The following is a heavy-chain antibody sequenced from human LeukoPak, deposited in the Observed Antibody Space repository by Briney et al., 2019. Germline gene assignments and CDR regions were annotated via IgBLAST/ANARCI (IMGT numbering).Heavy chain of an antibody. CDR1: GGSISSYF. CDR2: ISASGST. Sequence: PSETLSLTCTVSGGSISSYFWSWIRQPAGKGLEWIGRISASGSTNYNPSLNSRVTMSVDTSKNQFSLRLSSVTAADTAVYYCARARGYSSAYYYYMDVWGKGTTATVSS. J-gene: IGHJ6*03. D-gene: IGHD6-25*01. V-gene: IGHV4-4*07. CDR3: ARARGYSSAYYYYMDV.